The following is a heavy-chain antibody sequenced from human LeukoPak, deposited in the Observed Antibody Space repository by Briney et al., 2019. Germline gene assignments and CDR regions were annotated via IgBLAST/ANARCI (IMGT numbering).Heavy chain of an antibody. V-gene: IGHV3-7*01. Sequence: GGSLRLSCAASGFTFSSYWMSWVRQAPGKGLEWVANIRQDGREKYYVDSVKGRFTISRDNANNSLYLQMNSLRAEDTAVYYCARVLSSGYDTSPYYYYYYMDVWGKGTTVTVSS. CDR3: ARVLSSGYDTSPYYYYYYMDV. CDR2: IRQDGREK. J-gene: IGHJ6*03. D-gene: IGHD5-12*01. CDR1: GFTFSSYW.